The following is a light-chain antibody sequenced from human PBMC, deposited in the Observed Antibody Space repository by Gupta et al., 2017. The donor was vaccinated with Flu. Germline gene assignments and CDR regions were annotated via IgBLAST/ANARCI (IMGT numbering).Light chain of an antibody. V-gene: IGKV3-11*01. Sequence: PVTLSLSPGERATLSCRASQTVASYLAWYQQKPGQAPRLLISDASNRATAIPARFSGSGSGTDFTLTISSLQPEDFALYYCQQRISWPITFGQGTRLEIK. J-gene: IGKJ5*01. CDR3: QQRISWPIT. CDR1: QTVASY. CDR2: DAS.